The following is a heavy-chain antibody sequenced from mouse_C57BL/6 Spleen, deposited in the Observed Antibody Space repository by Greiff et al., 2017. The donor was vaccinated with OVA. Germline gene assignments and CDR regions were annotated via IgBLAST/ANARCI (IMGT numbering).Heavy chain of an antibody. CDR2: ISSGSSTI. CDR3: ADYYGSSYVDAMDY. Sequence: EVKLVESGGGLVKPGGSLKLSCAASGFTFSDYGMHWVRQAPEKGLEWVAYISSGSSTIYYADTVKGRFTISRDNAKNTLFLQMTSLRSEDTAMYYCADYYGSSYVDAMDYWGQGTSVTVSS. V-gene: IGHV5-17*01. J-gene: IGHJ4*01. CDR1: GFTFSDYG. D-gene: IGHD1-1*01.